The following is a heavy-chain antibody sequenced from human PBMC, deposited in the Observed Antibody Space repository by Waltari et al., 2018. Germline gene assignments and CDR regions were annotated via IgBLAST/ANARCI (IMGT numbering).Heavy chain of an antibody. CDR2: ISYDGSAK. CDR3: AKQESGSYFEY. D-gene: IGHD1-26*01. V-gene: IGHV3-30*18. J-gene: IGHJ4*02. CDR1: GFTFGSYG. Sequence: VQLVESGGGVVQPGTSVRLSCAASGFTFGSYGMHWVRQAPGKGLHWVAVISYDGSAKYYADSVHGRFIISRDNSENTLYLQMNSLTAEDTAVYYCAKQESGSYFEYWGQGTLVTVSS.